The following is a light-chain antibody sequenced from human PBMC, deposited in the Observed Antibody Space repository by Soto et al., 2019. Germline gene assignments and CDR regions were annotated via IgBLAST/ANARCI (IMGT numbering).Light chain of an antibody. J-gene: IGLJ2*01. CDR2: EDT. V-gene: IGLV2-23*01. Sequence: QSVLTQPASVSGSPGQSITISCTGTSSDVGSYNTVSWYQQHPGKAPKLMIYEDTKRPSGVSNRFFGSKSGNTASLTISGLQGEDEAAYYCSSYAGSGTLIFGGGTKVTVL. CDR3: SSYAGSGTLI. CDR1: SSDVGSYNT.